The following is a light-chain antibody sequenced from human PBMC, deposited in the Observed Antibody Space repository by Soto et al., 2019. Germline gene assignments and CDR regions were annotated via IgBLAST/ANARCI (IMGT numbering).Light chain of an antibody. CDR2: GAS. CDR1: QGIGNA. J-gene: IGKJ1*01. V-gene: IGKV1-6*01. CDR3: LQDISYPWT. Sequence: ATQVTKSPSSRNTSVGDGVTISCRASQGIGNALGWYQQKPGKPPKVLIYGASNLQSGVPPRFSGSGSGTDFTLAISSLQPEDSTTYYCLQDISYPWTFGQGTKVDIK.